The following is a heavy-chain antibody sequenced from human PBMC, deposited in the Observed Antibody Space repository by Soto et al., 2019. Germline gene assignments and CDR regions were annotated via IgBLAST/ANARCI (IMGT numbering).Heavy chain of an antibody. Sequence: SETLSLTCAVSGDSITRGGYSWSCFRQPPGKALEWIGYIFPSGRTSYSPSLKNRVTISVDRSKNHFSLKLTSLTAADTAVYYCARTGFYYDSNGPDQESWFDPWGHGTLVTVSS. J-gene: IGHJ5*02. D-gene: IGHD3-22*01. V-gene: IGHV4-30-2*01. CDR3: ARTGFYYDSNGPDQESWFDP. CDR1: GDSITRGGYS. CDR2: IFPSGRT.